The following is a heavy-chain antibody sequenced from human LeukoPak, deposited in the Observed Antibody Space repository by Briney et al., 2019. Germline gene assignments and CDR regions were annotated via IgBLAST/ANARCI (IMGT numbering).Heavy chain of an antibody. CDR1: GGSISSYY. CDR2: IYTSGST. V-gene: IGHV4-4*07. J-gene: IGHJ6*02. CDR3: ARDLHYYDSSGYYYYYGMDA. Sequence: SETLSLTCTVSGGSISSYYWSWIRQPAGKGLEWIGRIYTSGSTNYNPSLKSRVTMSVDTSKNQFSLKLSSVTAADTAVYYCARDLHYYDSSGYYYYYGMDAWGQGTTVTVSS. D-gene: IGHD3-22*01.